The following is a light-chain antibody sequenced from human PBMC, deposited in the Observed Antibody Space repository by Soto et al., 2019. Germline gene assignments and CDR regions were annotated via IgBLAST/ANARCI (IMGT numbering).Light chain of an antibody. CDR3: QQYSDSPLT. V-gene: IGKV3-20*01. Sequence: EIVLTQSPGTLSLSPGERATLSCRASQTVRTNYLAWFQHKPGKAPRLLIYGASSRATGIPDRISGSGSGTDFTLTINILEPEDFAVYFCQQYSDSPLTFGGAPKVEIQ. CDR1: QTVRTNY. CDR2: GAS. J-gene: IGKJ4*01.